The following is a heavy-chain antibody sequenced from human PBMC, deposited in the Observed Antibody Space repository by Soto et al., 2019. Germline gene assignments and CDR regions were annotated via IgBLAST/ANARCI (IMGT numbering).Heavy chain of an antibody. Sequence: QVQLQESGPGLVKPSQTLSLICTVSGGSISSGGYSWNWIRQHPGKGLEWIGHIYKSGATYYSPSLKSRVIISVDTSKNRFSLRLTSVTAADTAIYYCAASPTGDDDHWFDPWGQGTLVTVSS. V-gene: IGHV4-31*02. CDR2: IYKSGAT. CDR1: GGSISSGGYS. D-gene: IGHD7-27*01. CDR3: AASPTGDDDHWFDP. J-gene: IGHJ5*02.